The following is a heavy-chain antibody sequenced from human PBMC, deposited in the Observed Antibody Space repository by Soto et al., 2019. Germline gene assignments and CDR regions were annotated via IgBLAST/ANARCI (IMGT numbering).Heavy chain of an antibody. CDR1: GGTFSSYT. CDR2: IIPILGIA. CDR3: ARDPRRSGIAVAAL. J-gene: IGHJ3*01. Sequence: ASVKVSCKASGGTFSSYTISWVRQAPGQGLEWMGRIIPILGIANYAQKFQGRVTITADKSTSTAYMELSSLRSEDTAVYYCARDPRRSGIAVAALWGQGTMVTVSS. D-gene: IGHD6-19*01. V-gene: IGHV1-69*04.